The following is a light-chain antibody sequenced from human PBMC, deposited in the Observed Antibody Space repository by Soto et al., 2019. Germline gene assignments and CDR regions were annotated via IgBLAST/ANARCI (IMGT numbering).Light chain of an antibody. CDR2: SNN. CDR3: AAWDDSLSGVV. Sequence: QSVLTQPPSASGTPGQRVTISCSGSSSNIGSNTINWYQQFPGTAPRLLIYSNNQRPSGVPDRFSGSKSGTSASLAISGLQSEDEADFYCAAWDDSLSGVVFGGGTKPTVL. J-gene: IGLJ2*01. CDR1: SSNIGSNT. V-gene: IGLV1-44*01.